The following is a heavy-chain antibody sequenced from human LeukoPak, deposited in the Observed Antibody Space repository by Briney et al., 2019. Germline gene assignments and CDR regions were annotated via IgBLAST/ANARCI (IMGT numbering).Heavy chain of an antibody. D-gene: IGHD1-26*01. CDR1: GFTFSSYG. Sequence: PGRSLRLSCAASGFTFSSYGMHWVRQAPGKGLEWVAVISYDGSNEYYADSVKGRFTISRDNSKNTLYLQMNSLRAEDTAVYYCAKDRYERKRENLIDYWGQGTLVTVSS. J-gene: IGHJ4*02. V-gene: IGHV3-30*18. CDR2: ISYDGSNE. CDR3: AKDRYERKRENLIDY.